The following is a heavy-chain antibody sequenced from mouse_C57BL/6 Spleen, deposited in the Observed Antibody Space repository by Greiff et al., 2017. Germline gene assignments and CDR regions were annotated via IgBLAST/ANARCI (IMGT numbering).Heavy chain of an antibody. Sequence: DVMLVESGGGLVKPGGSLKLSCAASGFTFSSYTMSWVRQTPEKRLEWVATISGGGGNTYYPDSVKGRFTISRDNAKNTLYLQMSSLRSEDTALYYCARHLGYYFDYWGQGTTLTVSS. CDR2: ISGGGGNT. CDR3: ARHLGYYFDY. D-gene: IGHD4-1*01. J-gene: IGHJ2*01. V-gene: IGHV5-9*01. CDR1: GFTFSSYT.